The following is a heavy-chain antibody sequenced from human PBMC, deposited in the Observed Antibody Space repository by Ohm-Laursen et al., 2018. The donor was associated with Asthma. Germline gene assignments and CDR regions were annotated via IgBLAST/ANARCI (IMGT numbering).Heavy chain of an antibody. D-gene: IGHD3-22*01. CDR2: IIPIFGTA. CDR3: ARDKHYYDSSGYLPQAFDI. CDR1: GGTFSSYA. Sequence: SSVKVSCKASGGTFSSYAISWVRQAPGQGLEWMGGIIPIFGTANYAQKFQGRVTITADESTSTAYMELSSLRSEDTAVYYCARDKHYYDSSGYLPQAFDIWGQGTMVTVSS. V-gene: IGHV1-69*01. J-gene: IGHJ3*02.